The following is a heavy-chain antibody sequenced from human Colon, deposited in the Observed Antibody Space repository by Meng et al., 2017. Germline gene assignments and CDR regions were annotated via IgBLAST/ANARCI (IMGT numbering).Heavy chain of an antibody. CDR2: IFDTGTA. Sequence: VRLQASGTGLVKPSRTLSLSCNVAGPSIGTTGDYWTWIRQRSGKGLEWIGKIFDTGTAHYHPSLKTRAAMSVDRSKNQFSLKLSSVTAADTAVYYCARADCTAGICYQFDNWGQGTLVTVSS. CDR1: GPSIGTTGDY. V-gene: IGHV4-31*03. D-gene: IGHD2-8*02. J-gene: IGHJ4*02. CDR3: ARADCTAGICYQFDN.